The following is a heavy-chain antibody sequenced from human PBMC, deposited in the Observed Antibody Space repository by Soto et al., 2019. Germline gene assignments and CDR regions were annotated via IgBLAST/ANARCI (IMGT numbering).Heavy chain of an antibody. J-gene: IGHJ3*02. CDR3: ARAFCYFPSSDCSLKDVFDI. CDR2: IHYTGST. V-gene: IGHV4-30-4*01. CDR1: GGSISSGDSF. D-gene: IGHD2-21*01. Sequence: QVQLQESGPGLVKPSQTLSLTCTVSGGSISSGDSFWSWIRQPPGTGLEWIGYIHYTGSTYYMPSLKSLAPLSLDTSKNQFSLKLNSVTAADTAVYYCARAFCYFPSSDCSLKDVFDIWGQGTLVTVSS.